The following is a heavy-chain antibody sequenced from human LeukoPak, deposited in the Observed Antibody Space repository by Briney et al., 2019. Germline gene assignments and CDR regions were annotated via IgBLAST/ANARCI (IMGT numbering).Heavy chain of an antibody. CDR3: ARDPLVDYYDRSGYYPDY. V-gene: IGHV3-11*01. Sequence: GGSLRLSCAASGFTFSDYYMSWIRQAPGKGLEWVSYISSSGSTIYYADSVKGRFTISRDNAKKSLYLQMNSLRAEDTAVYYCARDPLVDYYDRSGYYPDYWGQGTLVTVSS. CDR1: GFTFSDYY. CDR2: ISSSGSTI. J-gene: IGHJ4*02. D-gene: IGHD3-22*01.